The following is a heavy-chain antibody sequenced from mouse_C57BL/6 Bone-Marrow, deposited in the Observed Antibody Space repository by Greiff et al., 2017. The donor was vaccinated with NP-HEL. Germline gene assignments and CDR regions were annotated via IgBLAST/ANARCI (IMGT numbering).Heavy chain of an antibody. CDR3: ARDAMDY. Sequence: EVMLVESGGGLVKPGGSLKLSCAASGFTFSDYGIHWFRQAPAKGLAWVAYISRGSITIYYADTVKGRFTISRDNAKHTLFLQMTSLRSEDTAMYYCARDAMDYWGQGTSVTVSS. CDR1: GFTFSDYG. CDR2: ISRGSITI. J-gene: IGHJ4*01. V-gene: IGHV5-17*01.